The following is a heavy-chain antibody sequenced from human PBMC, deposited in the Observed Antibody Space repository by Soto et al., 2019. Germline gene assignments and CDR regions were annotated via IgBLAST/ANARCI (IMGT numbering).Heavy chain of an antibody. V-gene: IGHV4-59*01. CDR2: YSGST. J-gene: IGHJ5*02. CDR3: ARVRYFDSSGYYQFDP. D-gene: IGHD3-22*01. CDR1: GGSISSYY. Sequence: LTCTVSGGSISSYYWSWIRQPPGKGLEWIGYYSGSTNYNPSLKSRVTISVDTSKNQFSLKLSSVTAADTAVYYCARVRYFDSSGYYQFDPWGQGTLVTVSS.